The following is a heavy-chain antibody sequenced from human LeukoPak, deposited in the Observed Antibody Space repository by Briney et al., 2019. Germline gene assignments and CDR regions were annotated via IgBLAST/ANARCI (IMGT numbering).Heavy chain of an antibody. D-gene: IGHD1-26*01. V-gene: IGHV1-69*05. CDR2: VTPILGTT. J-gene: IGHJ4*02. Sequence: SVKVSCKASGGTFSSSAITWVRRAPGQGLEWMGGVTPILGTTNYAQKFQDRVSITTDESTSTAYMELRSLRYVDTAVYYCARDDVSATMGFDSWGQGTLVTVSS. CDR1: GGTFSSSA. CDR3: ARDDVSATMGFDS.